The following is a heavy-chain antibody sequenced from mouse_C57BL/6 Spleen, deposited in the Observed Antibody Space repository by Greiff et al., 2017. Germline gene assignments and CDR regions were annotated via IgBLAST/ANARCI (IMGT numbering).Heavy chain of an antibody. V-gene: IGHV1-22*01. CDR2: INPNNGGT. Sequence: EVQLQQSGPELVKPGASVKMSCKASGYTFTDYNMNWVKQSHGKSLEWIGYINPNNGGTSYNQKFKGKATLTVNKSSSTAYMALRSLTSEDSAVYSCARGGNYVGAYWGQGTLVTVSA. D-gene: IGHD2-1*01. CDR3: ARGGNYVGAY. CDR1: GYTFTDYN. J-gene: IGHJ3*01.